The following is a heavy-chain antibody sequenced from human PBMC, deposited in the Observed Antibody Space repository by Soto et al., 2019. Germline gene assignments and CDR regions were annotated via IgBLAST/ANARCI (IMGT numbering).Heavy chain of an antibody. V-gene: IGHV3-72*01. CDR2: TRNKANSYTT. Sequence: PGGSLRLSCAASGFTFSDHYMDWVRQAPGKGLEWVGRTRNKANSYTTEYAASVKGRLTISRDDSKNSLYLQMNSLKTEDTAVYYCARRSGSYYYDTWGQGTLVTVSS. CDR1: GFTFSDHY. CDR3: ARRSGSYYYDT. J-gene: IGHJ4*02. D-gene: IGHD3-22*01.